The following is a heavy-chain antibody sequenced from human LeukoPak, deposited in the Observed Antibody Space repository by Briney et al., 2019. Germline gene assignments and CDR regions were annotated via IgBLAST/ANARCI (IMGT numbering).Heavy chain of an antibody. J-gene: IGHJ6*02. D-gene: IGHD3-22*01. CDR1: GFTFSSYG. CDR2: IWYDGSNK. CDR3: ARDRAIYYYDSSGHRAYYYYYYGMDV. Sequence: GGSLRLSCAASGFTFSSYGMHWVRQAPGKGLEWVAVIWYDGSNKYYADSVKGRFTIPRDNSKNTLYLQMNSLRAEDTAVYYCARDRAIYYYDSSGHRAYYYYYYGMDVWGQGTTVTVSS. V-gene: IGHV3-33*01.